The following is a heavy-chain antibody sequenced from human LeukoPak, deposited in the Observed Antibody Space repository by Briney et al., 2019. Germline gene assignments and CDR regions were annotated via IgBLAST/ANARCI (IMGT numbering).Heavy chain of an antibody. CDR1: GDSIGSSRYY. V-gene: IGHV4-39*01. CDR2: IYYSGIT. CDR3: ARHGGYCSGASCSGVWFDP. D-gene: IGHD2-15*01. Sequence: PSETLSLTCTVSGDSIGSSRYYWGWIRQHPGEGLEWFGSIYYSGITYYNPSLKSRVTMSVDTSKNHFSLKLTSVAAADTAVYYCARHGGYCSGASCSGVWFDPWGQGTLVTVFS. J-gene: IGHJ5*02.